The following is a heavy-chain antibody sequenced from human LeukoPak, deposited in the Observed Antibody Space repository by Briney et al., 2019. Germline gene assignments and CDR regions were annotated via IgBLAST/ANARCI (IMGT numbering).Heavy chain of an antibody. CDR3: AGQKERRPAQLWFGEQFDF. Sequence: SETLSLTCRVSGASISSYFWHWIRHPAGKGLEWIGRISSHGTTNYNPSLKSRVTMSVDTSKNQFSLKLSSVTAADTAVYYCAGQKERRPAQLWFGEQFDFWGQGTLVTVSS. CDR1: GASISSYF. D-gene: IGHD3-10*01. V-gene: IGHV4-4*07. CDR2: ISSHGTT. J-gene: IGHJ4*02.